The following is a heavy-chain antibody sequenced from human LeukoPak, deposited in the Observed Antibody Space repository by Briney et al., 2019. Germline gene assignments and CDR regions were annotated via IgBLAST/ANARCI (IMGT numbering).Heavy chain of an antibody. Sequence: SETLSLTCTVSGGSISSYYCSWIRHPPGKGLEWVWYIYYSGSTNYNPSLKSRVTISVDTSKNQFSLKLSSVTAADTAVYYCAGGIAVAGIPSWGQGTLVTVSS. CDR1: GGSISSYY. V-gene: IGHV4-59*01. D-gene: IGHD6-19*01. CDR3: AGGIAVAGIPS. J-gene: IGHJ5*02. CDR2: IYYSGST.